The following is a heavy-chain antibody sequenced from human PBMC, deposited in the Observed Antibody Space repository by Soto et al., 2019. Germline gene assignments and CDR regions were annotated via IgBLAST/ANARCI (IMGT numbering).Heavy chain of an antibody. J-gene: IGHJ6*02. CDR1: GGTFSSYA. CDR3: ARSQGSSTSLEIYYYYYYGMDV. D-gene: IGHD2-2*01. CDR2: IIPISETT. Sequence: QVQLVQSGAEVKKPGSSVKVSCKASGGTFSSYAISWVRQAPGQGLEWMGGIIPISETTNYAQKFQGRVTITADESKSTAYMELSSRRSEDTAVYYWARSQGSSTSLEIYYYYYYGMDVWGQGTTVTVSS. V-gene: IGHV1-69*01.